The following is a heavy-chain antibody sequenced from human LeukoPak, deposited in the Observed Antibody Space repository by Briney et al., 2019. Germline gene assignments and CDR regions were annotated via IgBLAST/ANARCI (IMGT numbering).Heavy chain of an antibody. V-gene: IGHV4-4*07. CDR2: IYTSGST. CDR3: ARDQGYDSSGYYVGYYFDY. J-gene: IGHJ4*02. D-gene: IGHD3-22*01. CDR1: GGSISSYY. Sequence: SETLSLTCTVSGGSISSYYWSWIRQPAGKGLEWMGRIYTSGSTNYNPSLKSRVTMSVDTSKNQFSLKLSSVTAADTAVYYCARDQGYDSSGYYVGYYFDYWGQGTRVTVSS.